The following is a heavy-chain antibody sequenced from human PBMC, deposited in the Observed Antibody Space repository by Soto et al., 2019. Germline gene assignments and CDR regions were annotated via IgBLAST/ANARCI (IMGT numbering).Heavy chain of an antibody. CDR2: IWYDGSNK. D-gene: IGHD5-18*01. CDR1: GLTFSSYG. Sequence: GGSLELSCAASGLTFSSYGMPWARQAPGKGLEWVAVIWYDGSNKYYADSVKGRFTISRDNSKNTLYLQMNSLRAEDTAVYYCARVGGYSYGFDYWGQGTLVTVSS. J-gene: IGHJ4*02. V-gene: IGHV3-33*01. CDR3: ARVGGYSYGFDY.